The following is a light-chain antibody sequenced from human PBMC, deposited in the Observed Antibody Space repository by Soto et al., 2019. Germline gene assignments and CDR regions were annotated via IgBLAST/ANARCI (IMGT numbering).Light chain of an antibody. CDR1: QTVGASY. V-gene: IGKV3-20*01. J-gene: IGKJ1*01. Sequence: EIVLTQSPDNLSLSPGDRATVSCRASQTVGASYVAWYQHRPSQAPKFLMYGESNMATCIPEMFSGSGSGTEFPLTIDSLEPEDFGLYYCQQYGKSPWTFGQGTRVEI. CDR3: QQYGKSPWT. CDR2: GES.